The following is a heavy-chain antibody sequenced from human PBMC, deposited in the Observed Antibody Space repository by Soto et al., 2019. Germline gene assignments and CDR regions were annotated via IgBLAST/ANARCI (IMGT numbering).Heavy chain of an antibody. D-gene: IGHD6-13*01. V-gene: IGHV1-8*01. CDR1: GYTFTSDE. Sequence: QVQLVQSGAEVKKPGASVKVSCKASGYTFTSDEINWVRQATGQGLEWMGWMNPNSGNTGYAQKFQGRVTMTRNTSISTAYMELSSLRSEDTAVYYCARRGYSSSWYYYYYYGMDVWGQGTTVTVSS. CDR2: MNPNSGNT. CDR3: ARRGYSSSWYYYYYYGMDV. J-gene: IGHJ6*02.